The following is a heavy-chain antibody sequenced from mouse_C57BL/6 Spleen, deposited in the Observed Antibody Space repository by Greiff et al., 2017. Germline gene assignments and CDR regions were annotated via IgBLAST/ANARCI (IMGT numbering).Heavy chain of an antibody. V-gene: IGHV6-6*01. CDR2: IRNKANNHAT. Sequence: EVMLVESGGGLVQPGGSMKLSCAASGFTFSDAWMDWVRQAPEKGLEWVDEIRNKANNHATYYAESVKGRFTISRDDSKSSVYLQMNSLRAEDTGIYYCTRFAYWGQGTLVTVSA. J-gene: IGHJ3*01. CDR1: GFTFSDAW. CDR3: TRFAY.